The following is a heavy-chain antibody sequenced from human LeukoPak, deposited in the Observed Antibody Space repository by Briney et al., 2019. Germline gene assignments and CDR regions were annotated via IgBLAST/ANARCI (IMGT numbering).Heavy chain of an antibody. CDR3: ARQQRGEAVAGTLDY. J-gene: IGHJ4*02. CDR1: GHSFTSYW. CDR2: IYPGDSDT. Sequence: GESLKISCKGSGHSFTSYWIGWVRQMPGKGLEWMGIIYPGDSDTRYSPSFQGQVTISADKSISTAYLQWSSLKASDTAMYYCARQQRGEAVAGTLDYWGQGTLVTVSS. D-gene: IGHD6-19*01. V-gene: IGHV5-51*01.